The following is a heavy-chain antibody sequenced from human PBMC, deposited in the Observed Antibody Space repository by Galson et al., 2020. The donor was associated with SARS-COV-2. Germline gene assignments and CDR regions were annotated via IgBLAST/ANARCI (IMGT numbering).Heavy chain of an antibody. J-gene: IGHJ4*02. CDR1: GFTFSSYG. V-gene: IGHV3-30*03. Sequence: GESLKISCAASGFTFSSYGMHWVRQAPGKGLEWVAVISYDGSNKYYADSVKGRFTISRDNSKNTLYLQMNSLRAEDTAVYYCATDYYDSSGYRAAHYWGQGTLVTVSS. D-gene: IGHD3-22*01. CDR3: ATDYYDSSGYRAAHY. CDR2: ISYDGSNK.